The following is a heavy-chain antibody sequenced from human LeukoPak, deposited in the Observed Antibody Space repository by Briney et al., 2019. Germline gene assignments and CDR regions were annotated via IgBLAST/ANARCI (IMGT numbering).Heavy chain of an antibody. V-gene: IGHV3-23*01. J-gene: IGHJ5*02. Sequence: GGSLRLSCAGSGFTFNSYATTWVRQAPGKGLKWVSGISGSGGTTYYADSVKGRFTISRDNSNNTLYLQMNSMRVEDTAVYFCAKGVVDYYDSSGYYPSDLWGQGTLVTVSS. CDR3: AKGVVDYYDSSGYYPSDL. CDR1: GFTFNSYA. CDR2: ISGSGGTT. D-gene: IGHD3-22*01.